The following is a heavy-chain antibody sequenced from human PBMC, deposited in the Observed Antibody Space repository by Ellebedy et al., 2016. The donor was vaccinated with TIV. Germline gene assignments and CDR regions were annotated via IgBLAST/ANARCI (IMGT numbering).Heavy chain of an antibody. Sequence: SETLSLTCTVSGGSISSYYWSWIRQPPGKALEWIGYIYYSGSTNYNPSLMSRVTMSVDTPKNKVSLKLSSVTAADTAVYYCARAGRFTMVRGVNGYYFDYWGQGTLVTVSS. D-gene: IGHD3-10*01. V-gene: IGHV4-59*08. CDR2: IYYSGST. CDR3: ARAGRFTMVRGVNGYYFDY. J-gene: IGHJ4*02. CDR1: GGSISSYY.